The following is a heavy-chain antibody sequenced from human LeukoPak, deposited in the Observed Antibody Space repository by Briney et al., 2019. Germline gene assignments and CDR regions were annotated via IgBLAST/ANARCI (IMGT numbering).Heavy chain of an antibody. CDR2: IYYSGST. V-gene: IGHV4-59*01. D-gene: IGHD3-22*01. Sequence: SETLSLTCTVPGGSISSYYWSWIRQPPGKGLEWIGYIYYSGSTNYNPSLKSRVTISVDTSKNQFSLKLSSVTAADTAVYYCARVSYYYDSSGYFDAFDIWGQGTMVTVSS. J-gene: IGHJ3*02. CDR1: GGSISSYY. CDR3: ARVSYYYDSSGYFDAFDI.